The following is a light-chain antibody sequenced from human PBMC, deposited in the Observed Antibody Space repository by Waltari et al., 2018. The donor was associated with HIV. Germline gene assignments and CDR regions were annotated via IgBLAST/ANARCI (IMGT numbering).Light chain of an antibody. CDR3: SAYAGSNNLV. CDR2: EVS. J-gene: IGLJ2*01. CDR1: SSDVGGYNY. Sequence: QSALTQPPSASGSPGQSVTISCTGTSSDVGGYNYVPWYQQHPGKAPKPMIYEVSKRPSGVPDRFSGSKSGNTASLTVSGLQAEDEAYYYCSAYAGSNNLVFGGGTKLTVL. V-gene: IGLV2-8*01.